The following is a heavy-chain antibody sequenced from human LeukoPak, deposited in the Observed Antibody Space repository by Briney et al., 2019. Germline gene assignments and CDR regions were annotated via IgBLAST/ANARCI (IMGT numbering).Heavy chain of an antibody. CDR2: ITGSSTWT. J-gene: IGHJ2*01. V-gene: IGHV3-23*01. CDR1: GFTFRTYG. Sequence: GGSLGLSCEASGFTFRTYGMTWVRQAPGKGLEWVSGITGSSTWTYYADSVKGRFTISRDNSKNTLHLQMDSLRAEDTAIYYCARELVSLGTGYFDLWGRGTLVTVSS. CDR3: ARELVSLGTGYFDL. D-gene: IGHD7-27*01.